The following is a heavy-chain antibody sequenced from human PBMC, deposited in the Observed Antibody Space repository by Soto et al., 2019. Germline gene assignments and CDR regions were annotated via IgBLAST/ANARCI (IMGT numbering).Heavy chain of an antibody. J-gene: IGHJ6*02. CDR3: AREVWLPTIRIYYGMDV. V-gene: IGHV3-21*01. Sequence: GGSLSLSCAASGFTFSSYSMNWVRQAPGKGLEWVSSISSSSSYIYYADSVKGRFTISRDNAKNSLYLQMNSLRAEDTAVYYCAREVWLPTIRIYYGMDVWGQGTTVTVSS. CDR1: GFTFSSYS. D-gene: IGHD5-12*01. CDR2: ISSSSSYI.